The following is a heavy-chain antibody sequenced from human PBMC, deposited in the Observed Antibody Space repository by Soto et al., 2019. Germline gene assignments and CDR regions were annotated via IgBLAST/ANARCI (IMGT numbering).Heavy chain of an antibody. CDR1: VYTLTELS. J-gene: IGHJ6*02. Sequence: GASVKVSCKVSVYTLTELSMHWVRQAPGKGLEWMGGFDPEDGETIYAQKFQGRVTMTEDTSTDTAYMELSSLRSEDTAVYYCATWYSGYDRDGFYYYYYGMDVWGQGTTVTVSS. D-gene: IGHD5-12*01. CDR3: ATWYSGYDRDGFYYYYYGMDV. V-gene: IGHV1-24*01. CDR2: FDPEDGET.